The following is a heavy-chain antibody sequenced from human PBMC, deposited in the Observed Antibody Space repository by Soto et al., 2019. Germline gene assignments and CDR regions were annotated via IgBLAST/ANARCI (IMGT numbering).Heavy chain of an antibody. J-gene: IGHJ4*02. CDR2: IYSGGST. CDR3: ARSPPSMVRGVITRDY. D-gene: IGHD3-10*01. V-gene: IGHV3-66*01. Sequence: PVESLRRSFQTSGFTVSINYMSWFRQAPGKGLEWVSVIYSGGSTYYADSVKGRFTISRDNSKNTLYLQMNSLRAEDTAVYYCARSPPSMVRGVITRDYWGQGT. CDR1: GFTVSINY.